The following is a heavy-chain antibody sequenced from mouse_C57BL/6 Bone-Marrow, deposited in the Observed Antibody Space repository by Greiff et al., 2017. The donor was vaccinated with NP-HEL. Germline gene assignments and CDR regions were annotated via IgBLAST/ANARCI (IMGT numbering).Heavy chain of an antibody. CDR2: IRNKANNHAT. CDR3: TRTAQATSDY. Sequence: EVQGVESGGGLVQPGGSMKLSCAASGFTFSDAWMDWVRQSPEKGLEWVAEIRNKANNHATYYAESVKGRFTISRDDSKSSVYLQMNSLRAEDTGIYYCTRTAQATSDYWGQGTTLTVSS. V-gene: IGHV6-6*01. J-gene: IGHJ2*01. CDR1: GFTFSDAW. D-gene: IGHD3-2*02.